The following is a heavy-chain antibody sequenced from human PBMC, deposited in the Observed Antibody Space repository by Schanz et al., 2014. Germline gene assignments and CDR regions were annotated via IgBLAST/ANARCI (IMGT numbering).Heavy chain of an antibody. Sequence: VQLVESGAEVKKPGASVKVSCKASGYTFTSYYMHWVRQAPGQGPEWMGWISAFDDKTDYAQNFQGRLIMTTDTSTTTVYMELRGLRSDDTAVYYCARETTIITGGAFDVWGQGTMVTVSS. CDR1: GYTFTSYY. CDR3: ARETTIITGGAFDV. V-gene: IGHV1-18*04. J-gene: IGHJ3*01. D-gene: IGHD3-9*01. CDR2: ISAFDDKT.